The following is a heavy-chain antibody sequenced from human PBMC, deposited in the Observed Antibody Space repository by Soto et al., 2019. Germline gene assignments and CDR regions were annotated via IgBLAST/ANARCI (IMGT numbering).Heavy chain of an antibody. CDR2: ISGSGDRT. V-gene: IGHV3-23*01. CDR1: GFIFSNYA. J-gene: IGHJ4*02. CDR3: ANWVEGTMVYFDY. Sequence: HPVGSLRLSCAASGFIFSNYAMTWARQAPGKGLEWVSSISGSGDRTYYADSVKGRFTISRDNSQSTLYLQMSSLRADDTAVYYCANWVEGTMVYFDYWGLGTLVTVSS. D-gene: IGHD2-8*01.